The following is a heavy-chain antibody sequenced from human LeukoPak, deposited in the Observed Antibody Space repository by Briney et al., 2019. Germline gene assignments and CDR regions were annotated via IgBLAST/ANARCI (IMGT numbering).Heavy chain of an antibody. D-gene: IGHD3-10*01. CDR3: ARDRPYYYGSGSPKYYYGMDV. CDR2: IYHNGRT. Sequence: SETLSLTCAVSGGSITSSHWWSWVRQSPGKGPECIGEIYHNGRTNYNPSLKSRVTMSVDKSKNQFSLKLSSVTAADTAVYYCARDRPYYYGSGSPKYYYGMDVWGKGTTVTVSS. CDR1: GGSITSSHW. V-gene: IGHV4-4*02. J-gene: IGHJ6*04.